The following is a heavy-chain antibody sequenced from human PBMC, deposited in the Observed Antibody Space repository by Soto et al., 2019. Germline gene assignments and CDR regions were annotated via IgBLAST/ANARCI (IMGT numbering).Heavy chain of an antibody. CDR3: ATRAEYYDFWRGYYGX. D-gene: IGHD3-3*01. V-gene: IGHV5-51*01. Sequence: GESLKISWKGSGYSFSTSWIGWVRQMSGKGLELMGTIYASDSDTRYSPSFQGQVIISADKSTSTAYLPWRSLKASDTAMYYCATRAEYYDFWRGYYGXWGQGTLLTVSX. CDR1: GYSFSTSW. CDR2: IYASDSDT. J-gene: IGHJ4*02.